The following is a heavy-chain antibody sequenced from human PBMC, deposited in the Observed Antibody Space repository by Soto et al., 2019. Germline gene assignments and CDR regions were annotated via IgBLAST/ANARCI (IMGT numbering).Heavy chain of an antibody. CDR3: ATELIAKFGMDV. CDR1: GFTFNNFG. CDR2: IWSDGTQK. V-gene: IGHV3-33*01. J-gene: IGHJ6*02. D-gene: IGHD2-21*01. Sequence: PGGSLRLSCTASGFTFNNFGMHWVRQAPGKGLEWVAVIWSDGTQKYYRNSVKGRFTISRDKSKNTFSLQMDRLRVEDTAVYYCATELIAKFGMDVWGQGTKVTVS.